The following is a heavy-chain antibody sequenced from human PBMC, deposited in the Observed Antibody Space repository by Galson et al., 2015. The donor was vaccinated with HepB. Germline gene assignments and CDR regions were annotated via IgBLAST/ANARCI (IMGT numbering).Heavy chain of an antibody. J-gene: IGHJ6*02. CDR2: ISSSGNTI. CDR3: TRETTIWFDSMGMDV. CDR1: GFTFSDYN. Sequence: SLRLSCAASGFTFSDYNMNWIRQAPGKGLEWVSYISSSGNTIYYADSVKGRFTISRDNAKNSLYLQMNSLRAEDTAVYYCTRETTIWFDSMGMDVWGQGTTVTVSS. D-gene: IGHD3-10*01. V-gene: IGHV3-11*01.